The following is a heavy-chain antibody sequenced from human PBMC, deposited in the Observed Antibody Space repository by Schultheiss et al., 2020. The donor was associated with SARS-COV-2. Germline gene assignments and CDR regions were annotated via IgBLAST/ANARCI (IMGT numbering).Heavy chain of an antibody. D-gene: IGHD3-3*01. V-gene: IGHV3-74*01. J-gene: IGHJ6*02. CDR2: ISWNSASI. CDR3: ARQFGVGGMDV. Sequence: GGSLRLSCAASGFTFSRYWMHWVRQAPGKGLVWVSGISWNSASIGYADSVKGRFTISRDNAKNSLYLQMNSLRAEDTAVYYCARQFGVGGMDVWGQGTTVTVSS. CDR1: GFTFSRYW.